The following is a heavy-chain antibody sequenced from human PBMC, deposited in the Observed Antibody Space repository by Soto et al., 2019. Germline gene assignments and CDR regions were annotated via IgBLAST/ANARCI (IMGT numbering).Heavy chain of an antibody. CDR2: ISGSGGST. CDR3: AKPHWGVVKVPYDY. D-gene: IGHD2-15*01. CDR1: GFTFSSYA. Sequence: GGSLRLSCAASGFTFSSYAMSWVRQAPGKGLEWVSAISGSGGSTYYADSVKGRFTISRDNSKNTLYLQMNSLRAEDTAVYYCAKPHWGVVKVPYDYWGQGTLVTVS. V-gene: IGHV3-23*01. J-gene: IGHJ4*02.